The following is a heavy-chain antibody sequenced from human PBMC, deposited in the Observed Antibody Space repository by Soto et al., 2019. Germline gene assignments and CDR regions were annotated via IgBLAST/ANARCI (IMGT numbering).Heavy chain of an antibody. CDR3: ARSYGDWVINYYYGMDV. V-gene: IGHV4-31*03. CDR1: GGSISSGGYY. J-gene: IGHJ6*02. Sequence: SETLSLTCTVSGGSISSGGYYWSWIRQHPGKGLEWIGYIYYSGSTYYNPSLKSRVTISVDTSKNQFSLKLSSVTAADTAVYYCARSYGDWVINYYYGMDVWGQGTTVTVSS. CDR2: IYYSGST. D-gene: IGHD3-16*01.